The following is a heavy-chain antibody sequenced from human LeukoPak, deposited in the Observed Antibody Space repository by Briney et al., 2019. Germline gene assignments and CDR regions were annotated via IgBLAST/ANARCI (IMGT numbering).Heavy chain of an antibody. J-gene: IGHJ4*02. V-gene: IGHV3-30*03. D-gene: IGHD3-10*01. Sequence: GGSLRLSCAASGFTFSSYSMNWVRQAPGKRLEWVSIISYDGSNKYYADSVKGRFTISRDNSKSTLYLQLNSLRTEDTAVYFCAALRYGSGSYYADYWGQGTLVTVSS. CDR2: ISYDGSNK. CDR1: GFTFSSYS. CDR3: AALRYGSGSYYADY.